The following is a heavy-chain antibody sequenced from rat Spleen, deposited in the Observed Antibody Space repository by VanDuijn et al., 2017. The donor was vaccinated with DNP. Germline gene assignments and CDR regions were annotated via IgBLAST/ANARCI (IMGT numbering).Heavy chain of an antibody. CDR3: TRDGPPYYGVPFDY. J-gene: IGHJ2*01. V-gene: IGHV5-31*01. Sequence: EVQLVESGGGLVQPGRSLKLSCVASGFTFNNYWITWIRQVPGKGLEWVASIINTGGTTYYPDSVKGRFTIYRDNAQNTLYLQMNSLRSEDTATYYCTRDGPPYYGVPFDYWGQGVMVTVSS. CDR2: IINTGGTT. D-gene: IGHD1-7*01. CDR1: GFTFNNYW.